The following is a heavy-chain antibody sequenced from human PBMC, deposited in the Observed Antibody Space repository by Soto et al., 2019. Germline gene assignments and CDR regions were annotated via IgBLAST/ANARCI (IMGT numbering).Heavy chain of an antibody. D-gene: IGHD3-9*01. V-gene: IGHV2-5*02. CDR2: IYWDDSK. CDR1: GFSLSTSGVG. Sequence: QITLKESGPTLVRPTQTLTLTCAFSGFSLSTSGVGVGWIRHPPGKALEWLAVIYWDDSKHYSPSLRSRLTITQDTSKNPVVLTMTNMDPMDTGTYYCAHKGPEDWPLDYWGQGTLVTVSS. CDR3: AHKGPEDWPLDY. J-gene: IGHJ4*02.